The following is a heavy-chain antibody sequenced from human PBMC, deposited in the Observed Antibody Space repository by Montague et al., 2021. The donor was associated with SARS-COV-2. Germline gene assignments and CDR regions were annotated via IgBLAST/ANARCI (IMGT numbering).Heavy chain of an antibody. Sequence: TLSPTCTVSGGSIRSGSYDWSWIRQPAGKGLEWIGRIYSSGSTNYXPSLKSRVTMSVDTSKNQFSLKVSSVTAADTAVYHCARDYGDYSYYYGLDVWGQGTTVTVSS. D-gene: IGHD4-17*01. CDR2: IYSSGST. CDR1: GGSIRSGSYD. CDR3: ARDYGDYSYYYGLDV. V-gene: IGHV4-61*02. J-gene: IGHJ6*02.